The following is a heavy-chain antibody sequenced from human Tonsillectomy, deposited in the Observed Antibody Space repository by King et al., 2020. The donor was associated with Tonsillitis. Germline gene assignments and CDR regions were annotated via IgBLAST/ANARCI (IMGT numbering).Heavy chain of an antibody. J-gene: IGHJ4*02. CDR2: IYYSGST. D-gene: IGHD4-23*01. CDR3: ARESHYGGNPFDQ. Sequence: VQLQESGPGLVKPSETLSLTCTVSGDSISNHYWSWIRQPPGKGLEWIVYIYYSGSTNYNPSLKSRVTISVDTPKNQFSLKLSSVTAADTAVYYCARESHYGGNPFDQWGQGTLVTVSS. CDR1: GDSISNHY. V-gene: IGHV4-59*11.